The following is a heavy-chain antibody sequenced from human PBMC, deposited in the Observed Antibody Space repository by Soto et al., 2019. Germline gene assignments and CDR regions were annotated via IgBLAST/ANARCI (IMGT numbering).Heavy chain of an antibody. CDR2: IYYSGST. Sequence: SETLSLTCTVSGGSISSSSYYWGWIRQPPGKGLEWIGSIYYSGSTYYNPSLKSRVTISVDTSKNQFSLKLSSVTAADTAVYYCARRDRYNWNYGYYYGMDVWGQGTTVT. D-gene: IGHD1-7*01. CDR1: GGSISSSSYY. J-gene: IGHJ6*02. CDR3: ARRDRYNWNYGYYYGMDV. V-gene: IGHV4-39*01.